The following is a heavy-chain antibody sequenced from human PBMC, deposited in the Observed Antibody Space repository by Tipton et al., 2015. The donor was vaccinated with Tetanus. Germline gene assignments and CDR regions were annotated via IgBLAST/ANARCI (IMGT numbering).Heavy chain of an antibody. CDR1: GGSLNTFY. V-gene: IGHV4-4*07. Sequence: TLSLTCTVSGGSLNTFYWNWIRQPAGKGLEWIGRVYSSGSTNYNPSLKSRVTMSIDASKNHFYLELTSVTAADTAVYYCARDFRERSGTYYSYYYTMDVWGQGTTVTVSS. J-gene: IGHJ6*02. CDR3: ARDFRERSGTYYSYYYTMDV. D-gene: IGHD1-26*01. CDR2: VYSSGST.